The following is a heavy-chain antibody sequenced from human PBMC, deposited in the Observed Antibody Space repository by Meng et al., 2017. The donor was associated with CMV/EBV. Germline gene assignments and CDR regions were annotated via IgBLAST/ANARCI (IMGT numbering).Heavy chain of an antibody. CDR3: ARDQVLYDFWSGYYYYGMDV. D-gene: IGHD3-3*01. J-gene: IGHJ6*02. V-gene: IGHV3-7*01. CDR1: GFTFSSYW. CDR2: IKQDGSEK. Sequence: GESLKISCAASGFTFSSYWMSWVRQAPGKGLEWVANIKQDGSEKYYVDSVKGRFTISRDNAKNSLYLKMNSLRAEDTAVYYCARDQVLYDFWSGYYYYGMDVWGQGTTVTV.